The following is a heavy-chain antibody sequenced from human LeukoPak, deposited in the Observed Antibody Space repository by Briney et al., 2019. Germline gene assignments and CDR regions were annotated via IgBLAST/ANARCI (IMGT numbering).Heavy chain of an antibody. CDR2: IYTSGST. J-gene: IGHJ4*02. CDR1: GGSISSYY. CDR3: ARIYCTGGSCYHHDY. D-gene: IGHD2-15*01. V-gene: IGHV4-4*07. Sequence: PSETLSLTCTVSGGSISSYYWSWIRQPAGKGLEWIGRIYTSGSTNYNPSLKSRVTMSVDTSKNQFSLKLSSVTAADTAVYYCARIYCTGGSCYHHDYWGQGTLVTVSS.